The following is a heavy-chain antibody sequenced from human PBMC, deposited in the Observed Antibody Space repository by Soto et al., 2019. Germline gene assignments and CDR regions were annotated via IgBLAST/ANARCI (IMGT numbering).Heavy chain of an antibody. D-gene: IGHD3-9*01. CDR2: ITPGGSDK. V-gene: IGHV3-7*01. CDR3: ARHIDWSFDY. CDR1: GFTLSSYW. Sequence: GGSLRLSCAASGFTLSSYWMTWVRQTPGTGLEWVANITPGGSDKYYVDSVKGRFTISRDNARSSLYLQMSSLRAEDTAVYYCARHIDWSFDYWGQGTLVTVSS. J-gene: IGHJ4*02.